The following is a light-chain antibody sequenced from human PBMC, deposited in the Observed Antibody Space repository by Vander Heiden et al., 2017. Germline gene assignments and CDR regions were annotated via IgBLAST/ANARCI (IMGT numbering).Light chain of an antibody. CDR3: QQDGDSPPYT. J-gene: IGKJ2*01. V-gene: IGKV3D-20*01. CDR2: DVS. Sequence: EIVLTQSPVTLSLSPGERATLSCGASQSISSNSLAWYQHRPGLAPRLLIYDVSSRATGIPHRFSGSGSGTDFTLTISSVEPEDFAVYYCQQDGDSPPYTFGQGTKLEIK. CDR1: QSISSNS.